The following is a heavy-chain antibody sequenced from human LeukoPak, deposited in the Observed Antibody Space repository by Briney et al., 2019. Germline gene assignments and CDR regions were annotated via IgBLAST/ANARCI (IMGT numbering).Heavy chain of an antibody. CDR2: IYPEDFDS. V-gene: IGHV5-51*01. CDR1: GYIFSNYW. D-gene: IGHD3-3*01. Sequence: GGSRQISFKCSGYIFSNYWIGGGRRLSGKGGEEMGKIYPEDFDSSYRPSFEAHVTISAHKSISTAYLQWTSLKASDTAMYYCASLEYSWSLRGVYWYIDLWGRGTQVTVSS. J-gene: IGHJ2*01. CDR3: ASLEYSWSLRGVYWYIDL.